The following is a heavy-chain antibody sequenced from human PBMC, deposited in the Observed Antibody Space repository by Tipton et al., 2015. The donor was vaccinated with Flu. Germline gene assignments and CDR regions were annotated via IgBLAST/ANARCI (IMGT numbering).Heavy chain of an antibody. Sequence: TLSLTCTVSGGSISSNYWSWIRQPPGKGLEWIGYIYYSGSTKYNPSLKSRVTISVDTSKNQFSLQLSSVTAADTAVYYCARDPTEIPYYYSHMDVWGQGTTVTVSS. CDR2: IYYSGST. CDR3: ARDPTEIPYYYSHMDV. CDR1: GGSISSNY. V-gene: IGHV4-59*12. J-gene: IGHJ6*02.